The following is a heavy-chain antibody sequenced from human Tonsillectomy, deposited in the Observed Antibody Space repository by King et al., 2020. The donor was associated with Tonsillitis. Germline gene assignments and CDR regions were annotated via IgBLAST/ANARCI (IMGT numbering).Heavy chain of an antibody. D-gene: IGHD4-17*01. V-gene: IGHV3-21*01. Sequence: VQLVESGGGLVKPGGSLRLSCAASGFTFSSYSVNWVRLAPGKGLEWVSSISSSSSYIFYADSVRGRFTISRDNAKNSLYLQMNSLRVEDTAIYYCARDGETTVTDYWGQGTLVTVSS. CDR2: ISSSSSYI. CDR1: GFTFSSYS. J-gene: IGHJ4*02. CDR3: ARDGETTVTDY.